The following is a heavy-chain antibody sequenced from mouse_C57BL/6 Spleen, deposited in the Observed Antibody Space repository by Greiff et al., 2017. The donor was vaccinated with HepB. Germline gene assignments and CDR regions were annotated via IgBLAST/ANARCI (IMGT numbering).Heavy chain of an antibody. Sequence: QVQLKQSGPELVKPGASVKISCKASGYAFSSSWMNWVKQRPGKGLEWIGRIYPGDGDTNYNGKFKGKATLTADKSSSTAYMQLSSLTSEDSAVYFCARGVYYYGSSSLYYYAMDYWGQGTSVTVSS. J-gene: IGHJ4*01. CDR1: GYAFSSSW. CDR2: IYPGDGDT. V-gene: IGHV1-82*01. D-gene: IGHD1-1*01. CDR3: ARGVYYYGSSSLYYYAMDY.